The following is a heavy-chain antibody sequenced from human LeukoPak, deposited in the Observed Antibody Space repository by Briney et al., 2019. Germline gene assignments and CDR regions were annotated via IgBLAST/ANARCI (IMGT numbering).Heavy chain of an antibody. J-gene: IGHJ4*02. CDR2: IIPIFVTA. CDR1: GGTFSSYA. Sequence: ASVKVSCKASGGTFSSYAISWVRQAPGQGLEWMGGIIPIFVTANYAQKFQGRVTITTDESTSTAYMAPSSLRSEATAVYYCARVSVSGRAAPDYWGQGTLVTVSS. V-gene: IGHV1-69*05. CDR3: ARVSVSGRAAPDY. D-gene: IGHD6-13*01.